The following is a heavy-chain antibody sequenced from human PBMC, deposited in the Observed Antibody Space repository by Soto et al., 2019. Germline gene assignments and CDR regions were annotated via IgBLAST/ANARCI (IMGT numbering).Heavy chain of an antibody. D-gene: IGHD6-19*01. J-gene: IGHJ6*02. CDR3: APLPGYGSGWYGNYYYCMDV. V-gene: IGHV1-3*05. CDR2: INAGNGNT. CDR1: GYTFTSYA. Sequence: QVQLVQSGAEEKKPGASVKVSCKASGYTFTSYAMHWVRQAPGQRLEWMGWINAGNGNTKYSQKFQGRVTLTRDTSAGTAHMERSSLRSADTAAYYCAPLPGYGSGWYGNYYYCMDVWGQGTTVTVAS.